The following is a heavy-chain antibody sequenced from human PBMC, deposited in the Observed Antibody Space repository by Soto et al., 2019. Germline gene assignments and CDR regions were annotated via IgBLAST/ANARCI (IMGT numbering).Heavy chain of an antibody. V-gene: IGHV3-30*18. CDR3: AKDISGWFHYYYYGMDV. D-gene: IGHD6-19*01. CDR2: ISYDGSNK. J-gene: IGHJ6*01. CDR1: GFTFSSYG. Sequence: QVQLVESGGGVVQPGRSLRLSCAASGFTFSSYGMHWVRQAPGKGLEWVAVISYDGSNKYYADSVKGRFTISRDNSKNTLYLQMNSLRAEDTAVYYCAKDISGWFHYYYYGMDVW.